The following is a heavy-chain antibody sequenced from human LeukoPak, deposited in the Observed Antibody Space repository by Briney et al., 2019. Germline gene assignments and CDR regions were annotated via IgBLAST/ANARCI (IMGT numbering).Heavy chain of an antibody. CDR2: ISSSGSTI. Sequence: PGGSLRLSCAASGFTFSDYYMSWIRQAPGKGPEWVSYISSSGSTIYYADSVKGRFTISRDNAKNSLYLQMNSLRAEDTAVYYCGRDGCSGGSCYPYFDYWGQGTLVTVSS. CDR1: GFTFSDYY. D-gene: IGHD2-15*01. CDR3: GRDGCSGGSCYPYFDY. J-gene: IGHJ4*02. V-gene: IGHV3-11*04.